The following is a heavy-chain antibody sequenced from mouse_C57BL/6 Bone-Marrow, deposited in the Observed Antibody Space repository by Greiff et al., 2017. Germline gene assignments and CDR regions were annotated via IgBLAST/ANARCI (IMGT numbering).Heavy chain of an antibody. J-gene: IGHJ2*01. Sequence: QVHVKQSGPELVKPGASVKLSCEASGYTFTSYDINWVKQRPGQGLEWIGWIYPRDGSTKYNEKFKGKATLTVDTSSSTAYMELHSLTSEDSAVYFCARLAPYDYDYWGQGTTLTVSS. CDR3: ARLAPYDYDY. CDR1: GYTFTSYD. V-gene: IGHV1-85*01. CDR2: IYPRDGST. D-gene: IGHD2-4*01.